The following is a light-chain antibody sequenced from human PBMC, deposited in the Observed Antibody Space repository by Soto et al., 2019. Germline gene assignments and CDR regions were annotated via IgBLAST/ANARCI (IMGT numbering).Light chain of an antibody. J-gene: IGKJ1*01. CDR2: KAS. Sequence: DIQMTQSPSTLSASVGDRVTITCRASQSISVYLAWYQQKPGKAPKLLIYKASSLQSGVPSRFSGSGSGTEFTLTISSLQPDDFATYYCQQYNSYRTFGQGTTVEIK. V-gene: IGKV1-5*03. CDR1: QSISVY. CDR3: QQYNSYRT.